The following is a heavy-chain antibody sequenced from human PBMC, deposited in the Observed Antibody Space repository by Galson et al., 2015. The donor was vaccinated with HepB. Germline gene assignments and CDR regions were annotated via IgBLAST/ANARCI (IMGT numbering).Heavy chain of an antibody. CDR1: GFTFSRHT. CDR3: ARALGMIQDFWGTSYPGYGMDV. CDR2: TSDDGSNK. V-gene: IGHV3-30*04. Sequence: SLRLSCAASGFTFSRHTMHWVRQAPGKGLEWVAVTSDDGSNKWYADSVKGRFTISRDNSKNTLYLQMNSLRAEDTAAYYCARALGMIQDFWGTSYPGYGMDVWGQGTTVTVSS. D-gene: IGHD3-3*01. J-gene: IGHJ6*02.